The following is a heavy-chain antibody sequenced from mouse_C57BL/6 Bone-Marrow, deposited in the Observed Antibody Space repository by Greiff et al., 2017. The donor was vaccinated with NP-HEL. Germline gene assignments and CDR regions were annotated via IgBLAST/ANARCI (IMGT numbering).Heavy chain of an antibody. D-gene: IGHD1-1*01. Sequence: EVKLVESGGDLVKPGGSLKLSCAASGFTFSSYGMSWVRQTPDKRLEWVATISSGGSYTYYPDSVKGRFTISRDNAKNTLYLQMSSLKSEDTAMYYCARCPYYYGSSSYYAMDYWGQGTSVTVSS. CDR3: ARCPYYYGSSSYYAMDY. CDR2: ISSGGSYT. J-gene: IGHJ4*01. V-gene: IGHV5-6*01. CDR1: GFTFSSYG.